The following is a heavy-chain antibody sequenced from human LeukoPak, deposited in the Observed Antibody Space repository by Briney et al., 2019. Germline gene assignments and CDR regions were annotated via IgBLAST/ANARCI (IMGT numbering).Heavy chain of an antibody. CDR3: ARSPGGNARTWLDY. Sequence: ASVKVSCKASGYTFTNYALHWVRQAPGQRLEWMGWTNGDTENTVFSQDFEGRVTITIDTSANTAYMEMNSLRSEDTAVYYCARSPGGNARTWLDYWGQGTLVTVSS. J-gene: IGHJ4*02. CDR1: GYTFTNYA. D-gene: IGHD4-23*01. CDR2: TNGDTENT. V-gene: IGHV1-3*02.